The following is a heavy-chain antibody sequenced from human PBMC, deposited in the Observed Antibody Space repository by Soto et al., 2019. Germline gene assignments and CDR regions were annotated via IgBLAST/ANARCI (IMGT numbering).Heavy chain of an antibody. J-gene: IGHJ3*02. CDR1: GFTFSSYA. D-gene: IGHD3-10*01. Sequence: QVQLVESGGGVVQPGRSLRLSCAASGFTFSSYAMHWVRQAPGKGLEWVAVISYDGSNKYYADSVKGRFTISRDNSKNTLYLQMNSLRAEDTAVYYCARVASGGSGSSIWRQGTMVTVSS. V-gene: IGHV3-30-3*01. CDR3: ARVASGGSGSSI. CDR2: ISYDGSNK.